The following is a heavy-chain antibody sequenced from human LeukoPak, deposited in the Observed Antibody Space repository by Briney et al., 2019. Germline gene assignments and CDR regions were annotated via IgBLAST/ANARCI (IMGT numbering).Heavy chain of an antibody. CDR1: GGSISSSSYY. CDR2: ISYSGRT. Sequence: PSETLSLTCTVSGGSISSSSYYWGWIRQPPGKGLEWIGYISYSGRTSYNPSLKSRVTISVDTSKNHFSLKLSSVTAADTAVYYCARVTGTIFDYWGQGTLVTVSS. CDR3: ARVTGTIFDY. V-gene: IGHV4-61*03. J-gene: IGHJ4*02. D-gene: IGHD1-7*01.